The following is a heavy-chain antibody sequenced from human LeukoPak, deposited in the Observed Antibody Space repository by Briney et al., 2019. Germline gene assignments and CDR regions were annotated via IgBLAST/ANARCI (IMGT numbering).Heavy chain of an antibody. CDR2: INHSGST. D-gene: IGHD1-7*01. Sequence: SETLSLTCAVYDGSFSDFYWSWIRQPPGKGLEWIGEINHSGSTNYNPSVKSRVTISVDTSKNQFSLKLSSVTVADTAVYYCARGVRGSTSWNSYYNYFYLDVWGKGTTVTVSS. CDR3: ARGVRGSTSWNSYYNYFYLDV. V-gene: IGHV4-34*01. J-gene: IGHJ6*03. CDR1: DGSFSDFY.